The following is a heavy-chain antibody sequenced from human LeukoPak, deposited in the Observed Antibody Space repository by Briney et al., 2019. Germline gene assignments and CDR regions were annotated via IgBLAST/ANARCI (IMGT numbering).Heavy chain of an antibody. J-gene: IGHJ4*02. V-gene: IGHV3-7*03. CDR2: IKQDGSKK. Sequence: GGSLRLSCAASGFTFSSYWMTWVRQAPGKGLEWVANIKQDGSKKSYVDSVKGRFTISRDNAKNSLYLQTNSLRADDTGIYYCASQPAAADVDYWGQGTLVTVSS. CDR1: GFTFSSYW. CDR3: ASQPAAADVDY. D-gene: IGHD2-2*01.